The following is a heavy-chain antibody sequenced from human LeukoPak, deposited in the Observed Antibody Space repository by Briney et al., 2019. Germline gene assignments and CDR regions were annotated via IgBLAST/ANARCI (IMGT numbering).Heavy chain of an antibody. V-gene: IGHV3-23*01. CDR1: GFTFSSYA. D-gene: IGHD6-6*01. J-gene: IGHJ6*02. Sequence: PGGSLRLSCAASGFTFSSYAMSWVRQAPGKGLEWVSAISGSGGSTYYADSVKGRFTISRDNSKNTLYLQMNSLRAEDTAVYYCAKGLARPVYYYGMDVWGQGTTVTVSS. CDR3: AKGLARPVYYYGMDV. CDR2: ISGSGGST.